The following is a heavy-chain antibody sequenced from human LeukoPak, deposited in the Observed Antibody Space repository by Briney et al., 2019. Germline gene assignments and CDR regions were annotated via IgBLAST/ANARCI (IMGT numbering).Heavy chain of an antibody. V-gene: IGHV1-69*04. J-gene: IGHJ4*02. CDR2: IIPILGIA. CDR3: ARDGAGGSYDY. Sequence: SVKVSCKASGGTFSSYAISWVRQAPGQGLEWMGRIIPILGIANYAQKFQGRVTITADKSTSTAYMELSSLRSEDTAVYYCARDGAGGSYDYWGQGTLVTVPS. CDR1: GGTFSSYA. D-gene: IGHD1-26*01.